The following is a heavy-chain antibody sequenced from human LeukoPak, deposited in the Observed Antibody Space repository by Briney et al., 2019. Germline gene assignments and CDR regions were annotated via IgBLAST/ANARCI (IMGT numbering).Heavy chain of an antibody. D-gene: IGHD3-9*01. CDR3: TTDTYYDILTGAYSRRIFDY. J-gene: IGHJ4*02. CDR2: IKSKTDGGTT. Sequence: GSLRLSCAASGFTFSNAWMSWVRQAPGKGLEWVGRIKSKTDGGTTDYAAPVKGRFTISRDDSKNTLYLQMNSLKTEDTAVYYCTTDTYYDILTGAYSRRIFDYWGQGTLVTVSS. V-gene: IGHV3-15*01. CDR1: GFTFSNAW.